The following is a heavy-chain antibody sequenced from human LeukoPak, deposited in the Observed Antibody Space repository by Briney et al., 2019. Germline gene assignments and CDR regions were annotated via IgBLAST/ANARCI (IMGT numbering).Heavy chain of an antibody. CDR2: IYSSGST. J-gene: IGHJ4*02. V-gene: IGHV4-4*07. CDR1: GGSISGHY. CDR3: ARGKEMTAVAGYYSFDY. D-gene: IGHD6-19*01. Sequence: SETLSLTCTVSGGSISGHYWTWIRQPAGRELEWIGRIYSSGSTYYNPSLMSRVTISLDTSNNQFSLRVTSVTAADTAVYYCARGKEMTAVAGYYSFDYWGQGTLVSVSS.